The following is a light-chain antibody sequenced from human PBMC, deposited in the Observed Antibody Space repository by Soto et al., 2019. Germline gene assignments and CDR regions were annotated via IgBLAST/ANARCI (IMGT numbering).Light chain of an antibody. J-gene: IGKJ2*01. Sequence: EIVLTQSPAILSVSPGERATLSCRASQSISRSLAWYQQKPGQAPRLLISDASTGATGIPARLSGSGSGTEFTLTISSLQSEDFALYYCHQYNSWPPGTFGQGTKVDI. V-gene: IGKV3-15*01. CDR2: DAS. CDR3: HQYNSWPPGT. CDR1: QSISRS.